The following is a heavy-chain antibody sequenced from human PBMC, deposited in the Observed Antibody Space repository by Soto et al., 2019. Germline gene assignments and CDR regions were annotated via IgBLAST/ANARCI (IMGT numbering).Heavy chain of an antibody. V-gene: IGHV1-69*13. CDR2: IIPIFGTA. CDR1: GGTFSSYA. D-gene: IGHD2-2*01. CDR3: AGTRAPQGVAVPAAVGWFDP. Sequence: SVKVSCKASGGTFSSYAISWVRQAPGQGLEWMGGIIPIFGTANYAQKFQGRVTITADESTSTAYMELSSLRSEDTAVYYCAGTRAPQGVAVPAAVGWFDPWGQGTLVTVSS. J-gene: IGHJ5*02.